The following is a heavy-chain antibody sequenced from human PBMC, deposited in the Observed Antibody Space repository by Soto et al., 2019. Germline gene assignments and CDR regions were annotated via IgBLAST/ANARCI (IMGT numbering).Heavy chain of an antibody. Sequence: QVQLVQSGAEVKKPGASVKVSCKASGHTLSDNYIHWVRQAPGQGLEWMGWINPNTGATNYAHKFKGPVTTTWDTSISTAYMELSRLRSDDTAVYYCARDRGSGSSYGMDVWGQGTTVTVSS. CDR2: INPNTGAT. CDR3: ARDRGSGSSYGMDV. CDR1: GHTLSDNY. V-gene: IGHV1-2*02. D-gene: IGHD3-10*01. J-gene: IGHJ6*02.